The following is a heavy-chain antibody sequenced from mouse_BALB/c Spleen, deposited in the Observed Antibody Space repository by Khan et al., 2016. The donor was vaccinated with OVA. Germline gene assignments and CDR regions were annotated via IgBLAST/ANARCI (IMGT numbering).Heavy chain of an antibody. CDR3: ARNSYMYDFTY. V-gene: IGHV2-2*01. CDR2: IWSGGNT. Sequence: QVQLKQSGPGLVQPSQSLSITCTVSGFSLTTYGVHWVRQSPGKGLEWLGLIWSGGNTDYNAAFISRLSITKDNSKRQVFFKMNSLQGDDTAMYYCARNSYMYDFTYWGQGTLVTVSA. CDR1: GFSLTTYG. J-gene: IGHJ3*01. D-gene: IGHD2-14*01.